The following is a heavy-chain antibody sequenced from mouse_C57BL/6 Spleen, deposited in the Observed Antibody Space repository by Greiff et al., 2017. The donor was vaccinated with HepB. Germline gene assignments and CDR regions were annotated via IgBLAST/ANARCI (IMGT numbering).Heavy chain of an antibody. D-gene: IGHD2-4*01. CDR1: GYTFTSYW. CDR2: IDPSDSET. CDR3: ARGPIYYDYPFDD. V-gene: IGHV1-52*01. Sequence: QVQLQQPGAELVRPGSSVKLSCKASGYTFTSYWMHWVKQRPIQGLEWIGNIDPSDSETHYNQKFKDKATLTVDKSSSTAYMQLSSLTSEDSAVYYCARGPIYYDYPFDDWGQGTTLTVSS. J-gene: IGHJ2*01.